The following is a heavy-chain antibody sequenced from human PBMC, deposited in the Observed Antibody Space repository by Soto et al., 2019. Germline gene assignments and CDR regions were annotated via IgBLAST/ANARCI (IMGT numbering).Heavy chain of an antibody. CDR3: AGGLIRDDFWSGHLKYYYYYGMDV. V-gene: IGHV3-21*01. J-gene: IGHJ6*02. Sequence: GGSLRLSCAASGFTFSSYSMNWVRQAPGKGLEWVSSISSSSSYIYYADSVKGRFTISRDNAKNSLYLQMNSLRAEDTAVYYCAGGLIRDDFWSGHLKYYYYYGMDVWGQGTTVTVSS. CDR2: ISSSSSYI. D-gene: IGHD3-3*01. CDR1: GFTFSSYS.